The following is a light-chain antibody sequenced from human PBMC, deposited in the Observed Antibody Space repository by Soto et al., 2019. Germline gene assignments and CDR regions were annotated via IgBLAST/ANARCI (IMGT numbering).Light chain of an antibody. CDR3: QHSYSNTPT. V-gene: IGKV1-39*01. J-gene: IGKJ4*01. CDR2: ATS. Sequence: DIQMTQSPSSLSASVGDTVTITCRASQNIDRYLNWYQHKPGKAPKLLIYATSNLQSGVTSRFSGSGSETDFTLTISSLQPEDFATYYCQHSYSNTPTFGGGTTVDIK. CDR1: QNIDRY.